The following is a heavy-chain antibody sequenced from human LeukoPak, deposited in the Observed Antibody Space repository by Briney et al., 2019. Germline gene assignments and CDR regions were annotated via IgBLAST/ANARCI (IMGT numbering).Heavy chain of an antibody. V-gene: IGHV4-38-2*01. CDR2: IYQSGRT. J-gene: IGHJ3*02. CDR1: GYFISSGYY. Sequence: SETLSLTCAVSGYFISSGYYWGWIRQPPGMGREGLGRIYQSGRTYYNPSLKSRVTISVDTSKNQFSLKLSSVTAADTAVYYCARLGPEFDFWSGYYPGDAFDIWGQGTMVTVSS. CDR3: ARLGPEFDFWSGYYPGDAFDI. D-gene: IGHD3-3*01.